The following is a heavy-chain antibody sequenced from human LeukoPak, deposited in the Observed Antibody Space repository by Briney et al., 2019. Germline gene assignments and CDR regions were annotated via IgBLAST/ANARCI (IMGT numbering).Heavy chain of an antibody. CDR1: GFTFSSYG. Sequence: PGGSLRLSCAASGFTFSSYGMHWDRQAPGKGLEWVAFIRYDGSNKYYADSVKGRFTISRDNSKNTLYLQMNSLRAEDTAVYYCAKLLSSSFDFDYWGQGTLVTVSS. CDR3: AKLLSSSFDFDY. V-gene: IGHV3-30*02. J-gene: IGHJ4*02. D-gene: IGHD6-13*01. CDR2: IRYDGSNK.